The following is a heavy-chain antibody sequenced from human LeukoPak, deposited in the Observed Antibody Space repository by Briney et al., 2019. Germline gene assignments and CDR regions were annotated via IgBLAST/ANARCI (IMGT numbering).Heavy chain of an antibody. CDR3: ARSIRTIVGAGVFDY. V-gene: IGHV1-2*02. CDR2: INPNSGGT. D-gene: IGHD1-26*01. Sequence: ASVKVSCEASGYTFTGYYMHWVRQAPGQGLEWMGWINPNSGGTNYAQKFQGRVTMTRDTSISTAYMELSRLRSDDTAVYYCARSIRTIVGAGVFDYWGQGTLVTVSS. J-gene: IGHJ4*02. CDR1: GYTFTGYY.